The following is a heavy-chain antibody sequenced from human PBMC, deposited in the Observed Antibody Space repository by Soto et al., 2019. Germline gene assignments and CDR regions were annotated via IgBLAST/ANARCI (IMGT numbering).Heavy chain of an antibody. V-gene: IGHV3-23*01. CDR3: ARLRTKVTTGFGY. CDR1: GFTFSSYA. D-gene: IGHD4-17*01. Sequence: EVQLLESGGGLVQPGGSLRLSCAASGFTFSSYAMSWVRQAPGKGLEWVSAISGSGGSTYYADSVKGRFTISRDNSKNTLYLQMNGLRAEDTAGYYCARLRTKVTTGFGYWGQGTLVTVSS. CDR2: ISGSGGST. J-gene: IGHJ4*02.